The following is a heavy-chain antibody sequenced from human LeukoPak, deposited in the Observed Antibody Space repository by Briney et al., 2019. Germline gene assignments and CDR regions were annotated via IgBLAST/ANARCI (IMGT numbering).Heavy chain of an antibody. D-gene: IGHD4-23*01. Sequence: TGGSLRLSCAASGFAFSSFSVNWVRQAPGKGLEWVSYISSISGSLYYADSVRGRFTISRDNAKNSLYLQMNSLRVEDTAVYYCAKEPPGQLRVGDYWGQGTLVTVSS. CDR3: AKEPPGQLRVGDY. V-gene: IGHV3-48*01. J-gene: IGHJ4*01. CDR2: ISSISGSL. CDR1: GFAFSSFS.